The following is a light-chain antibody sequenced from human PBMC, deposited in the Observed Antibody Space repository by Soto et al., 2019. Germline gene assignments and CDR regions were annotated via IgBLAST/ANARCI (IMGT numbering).Light chain of an antibody. CDR1: QSVSSY. J-gene: IGKJ3*01. V-gene: IGKV3-11*01. CDR3: QQRSNWPPET. Sequence: EIVLTQSPATLSLSPGERATLSCRASQSVSSYLAWYQQKPGQAPRLLIYDASNRATGIPARFSGSGSGTDFTLTISSLAPEDFAVYYCQQRSNWPPETFGPGTKVDIK. CDR2: DAS.